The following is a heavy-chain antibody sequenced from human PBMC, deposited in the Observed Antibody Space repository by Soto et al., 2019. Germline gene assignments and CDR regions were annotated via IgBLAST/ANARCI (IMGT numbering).Heavy chain of an antibody. Sequence: QVQLVQSGAEVKKPGASVTLSCKSSGYTFTNYYVHWVRQAPGQGLEWMGMITPRGGATTYTQKFRGRVMMSRVTSTSTVYMELSSLRSDDTAVYFCARAPGEDLYYVDYGGRGTLVSGSS. CDR3: ARAPGEDLYYVDY. D-gene: IGHD3-16*01. CDR1: GYTFTNYY. CDR2: ITPRGGAT. J-gene: IGHJ4*02. V-gene: IGHV1-46*01.